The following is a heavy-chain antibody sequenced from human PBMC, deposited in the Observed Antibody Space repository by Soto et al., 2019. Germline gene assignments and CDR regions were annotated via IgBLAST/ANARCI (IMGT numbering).Heavy chain of an antibody. D-gene: IGHD2-2*01. CDR3: ARDQGYCSSTSCWNYGTAV. J-gene: IGHJ6*02. V-gene: IGHV1-3*01. CDR2: INAGNGNT. Sequence: ASVKVSCKASGYTFTSYAMHWVRQAPGQRLEWMGWINAGNGNTKYSQKFQGRVTITRDTSASTAYMELSSLRSEDTAVYYCARDQGYCSSTSCWNYGTAVWGQGTTVTVSS. CDR1: GYTFTSYA.